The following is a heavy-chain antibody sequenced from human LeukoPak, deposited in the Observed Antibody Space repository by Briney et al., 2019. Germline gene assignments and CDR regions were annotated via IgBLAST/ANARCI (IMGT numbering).Heavy chain of an antibody. J-gene: IGHJ3*02. D-gene: IGHD2-15*01. Sequence: PSETLSLTCTVSGGSISSYYWSWIRQPPGKGLEWIGYIYYTRSTHYNPSLKSRVTISVDTSKNQFSLKLSSVTAADTAVYYCARPALGAFDIWGQGTMVTVSS. CDR2: IYYTRST. CDR1: GGSISSYY. V-gene: IGHV4-59*01. CDR3: ARPALGAFDI.